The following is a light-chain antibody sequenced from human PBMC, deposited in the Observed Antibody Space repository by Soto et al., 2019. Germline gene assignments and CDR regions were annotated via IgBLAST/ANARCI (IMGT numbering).Light chain of an antibody. CDR1: SSNIGNNA. CDR2: SDD. V-gene: IGLV1-36*01. CDR3: AAWDDRLKEV. J-gene: IGLJ3*02. Sequence: QSVLTQPPSVSEAPRQRVTISCSGSSSNIGNNAVNWYQQLPGKAPKLLIYSDDLLPSGVSDRFSGSKSGTSASLAISGLQSEDEAVYYCAAWDDRLKEVFGGGTQQTVL.